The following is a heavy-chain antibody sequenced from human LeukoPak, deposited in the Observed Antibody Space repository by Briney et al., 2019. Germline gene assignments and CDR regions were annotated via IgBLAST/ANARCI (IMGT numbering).Heavy chain of an antibody. Sequence: ASVKVSCKASGYTFTGYYMHWVRQAPGQGLEWMGWINPNRGGTNYAQKFQGRVTMTRDTSISTAYMELSRLRSDDTAVYYCARDARHLGYCSSTSCPPDYWGQGTLVTVSS. CDR3: ARDARHLGYCSSTSCPPDY. V-gene: IGHV1-2*02. J-gene: IGHJ4*02. CDR2: INPNRGGT. CDR1: GYTFTGYY. D-gene: IGHD2-2*01.